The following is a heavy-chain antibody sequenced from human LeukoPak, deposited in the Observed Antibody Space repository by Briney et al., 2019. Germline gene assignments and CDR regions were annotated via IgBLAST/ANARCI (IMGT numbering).Heavy chain of an antibody. V-gene: IGHV3-15*04. Sequence: PGGSHRLSCAASGFSFSDAWMSWVRQIPGKGLEWVGRIETKTDGGTTDYAAPVKGRFTISRDDSTNTLFLQMNSLKSEDTAVYYCATYGSGRKFDYWGQGILVTVSS. D-gene: IGHD3-10*01. CDR3: ATYGSGRKFDY. CDR2: IETKTDGGTT. J-gene: IGHJ4*02. CDR1: GFSFSDAW.